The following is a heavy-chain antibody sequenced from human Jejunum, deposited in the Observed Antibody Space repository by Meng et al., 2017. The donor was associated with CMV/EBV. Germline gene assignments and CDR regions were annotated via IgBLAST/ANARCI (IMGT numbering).Heavy chain of an antibody. D-gene: IGHD3-10*01. Sequence: SGFSFSIYSMNWVRQVPGKGLEWVSGMSGSGRSTYYADSVKGRFTISRDDSKNTIYLQMHSLTAEDTAIYYCAKISDYNIWGVFDVWGPGTLVTVSS. CDR3: AKISDYNIWGVFDV. CDR2: MSGSGRST. J-gene: IGHJ3*01. V-gene: IGHV3-23*01. CDR1: GFSFSIYS.